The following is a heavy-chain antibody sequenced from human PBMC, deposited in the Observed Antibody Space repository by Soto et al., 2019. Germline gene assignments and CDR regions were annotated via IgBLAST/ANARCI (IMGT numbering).Heavy chain of an antibody. Sequence: GESLKISCKGSGYSFTSYWIGWVRQMPGKGLEWMGIIYPGDSDTRYSPSFQGQVTISADKSISTAYLQWSSLKASDTAMYYCPSAKLNTLGYYYYGMDVWGQGTTVTVSS. D-gene: IGHD3-16*01. J-gene: IGHJ6*02. CDR2: IYPGDSDT. CDR3: PSAKLNTLGYYYYGMDV. CDR1: GYSFTSYW. V-gene: IGHV5-51*01.